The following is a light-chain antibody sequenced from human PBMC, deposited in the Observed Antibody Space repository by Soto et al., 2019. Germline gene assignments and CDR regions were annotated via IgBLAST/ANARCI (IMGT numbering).Light chain of an antibody. CDR3: QQRINWPALT. V-gene: IGKV3-11*01. J-gene: IGKJ4*01. CDR1: QSLNIY. Sequence: EIVLTQSPATLSLSAGERATLSCRASQSLNIYLAWYQQKPGQAPRLLIYDASNRATGIPARFSGSGSGTDFTLTISSVEPEDSAVYYCQQRINWPALTFGGGNKVEIK. CDR2: DAS.